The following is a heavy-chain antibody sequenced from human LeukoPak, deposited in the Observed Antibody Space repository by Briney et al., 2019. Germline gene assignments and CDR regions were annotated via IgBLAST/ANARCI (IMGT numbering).Heavy chain of an antibody. J-gene: IGHJ4*02. CDR3: ARLTNYYGSGRIDY. Sequence: PSETLSLTCTVSGGSISSSSYYWSWIRQPPGKGLEWIGEINHSGSTNYNPSLKGRVTISVDTSKNQFSLKLSSVTAADTAVYYCARLTNYYGSGRIDYWGQGTLVTVSS. CDR2: INHSGST. V-gene: IGHV4-39*07. D-gene: IGHD3-10*01. CDR1: GGSISSSSYY.